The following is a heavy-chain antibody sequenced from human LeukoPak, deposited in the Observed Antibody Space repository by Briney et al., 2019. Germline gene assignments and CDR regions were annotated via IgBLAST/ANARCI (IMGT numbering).Heavy chain of an antibody. J-gene: IGHJ4*02. Sequence: GASVKVSCKASGGTFSSYAISWVRQAPGQGFEWMGGIIPIFGTANYAQKFQGRVTITADESTSTAYMELSSLRSEDTAMYYCASLLRRGVDYWGQGTLVTVSS. D-gene: IGHD4-17*01. CDR1: GGTFSSYA. V-gene: IGHV1-69*13. CDR2: IIPIFGTA. CDR3: ASLLRRGVDY.